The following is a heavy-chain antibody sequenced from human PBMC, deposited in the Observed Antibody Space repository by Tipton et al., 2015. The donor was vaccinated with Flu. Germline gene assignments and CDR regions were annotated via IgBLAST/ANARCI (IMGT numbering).Heavy chain of an antibody. CDR3: ARDRGWPAALDY. J-gene: IGHJ4*02. Sequence: TLSLTCNVSGGSISSHYWNWIRQPPGKGLEWIVYIYSSGSTAYNPSLKSRVTISVDTSRNQFSLNLKSVTAADTAVYYCARDRGWPAALDYWSQGILVTVSS. CDR2: IYSSGST. V-gene: IGHV4-59*11. D-gene: IGHD3-10*01. CDR1: GGSISSHY.